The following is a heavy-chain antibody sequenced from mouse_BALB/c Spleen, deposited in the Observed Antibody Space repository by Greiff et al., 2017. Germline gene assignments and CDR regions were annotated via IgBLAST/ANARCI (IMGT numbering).Heavy chain of an antibody. CDR2: IWTGGGT. CDR1: GFSLTSYD. J-gene: IGHJ3*01. V-gene: IGHV2-9-2*01. D-gene: IGHD2-2*01. CDR3: VRDNGVYYGYAWFAY. Sequence: QVQLQQSGPGLVAPSQSLSITCTVSGFSLTSYDISWIRQPPGKGLEWLGVIWTGGGTNYNSAFMSRLSISKDNSKSQVFLKMNSLQTDDTAIYYCVRDNGVYYGYAWFAYWGQGTLVTVSA.